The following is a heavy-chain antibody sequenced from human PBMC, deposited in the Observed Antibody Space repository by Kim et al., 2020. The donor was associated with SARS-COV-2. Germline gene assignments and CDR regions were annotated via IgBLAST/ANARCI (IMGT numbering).Heavy chain of an antibody. D-gene: IGHD3-10*01. Sequence: GGSLRLSCAASGFTFSNYAMNWVRQAPGKGLEWVSSISGNSGSTYYADSVKGRFTISRDTPKNTLYLQMNSLRAEDTAVYYCAKSRAGGYYGSGTYGVRDFWSQGTLVTCSS. J-gene: IGHJ4*02. CDR1: GFTFSNYA. CDR3: AKSRAGGYYGSGTYGVRDF. CDR2: ISGNSGST. V-gene: IGHV3-23*01.